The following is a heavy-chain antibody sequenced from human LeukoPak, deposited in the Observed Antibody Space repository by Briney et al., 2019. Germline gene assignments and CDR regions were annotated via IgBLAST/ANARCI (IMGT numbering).Heavy chain of an antibody. Sequence: SETLSLTCAVYGGSFSAYYWSWIRQPPGEGLEWIGEINHSGSTYYNPSLKSRVTISVDTSKNQFSLKLSSVTAADTAVYYCARRTFANNWFDPWGQGTLVTVSS. CDR3: ARRTFANNWFDP. CDR1: GGSFSAYY. J-gene: IGHJ5*02. V-gene: IGHV4-34*01. CDR2: INHSGST. D-gene: IGHD1-14*01.